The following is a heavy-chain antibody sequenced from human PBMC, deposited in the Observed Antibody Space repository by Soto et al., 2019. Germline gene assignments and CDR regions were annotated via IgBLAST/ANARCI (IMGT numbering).Heavy chain of an antibody. CDR2: IIPVFGTA. Sequence: QVQLVQSGAEVKKPGSSVKVSCKASGGTFSSSAISWVRQAPGQGLEWMGAIIPVFGTAHYAQKFQGRVTITADKPTSTAYMELSRLRSEDTAVSYCARERQERGKDVWGQGTTVTVSS. J-gene: IGHJ6*02. V-gene: IGHV1-69*06. CDR1: GGTFSSSA. CDR3: ARERQERGKDV. D-gene: IGHD6-25*01.